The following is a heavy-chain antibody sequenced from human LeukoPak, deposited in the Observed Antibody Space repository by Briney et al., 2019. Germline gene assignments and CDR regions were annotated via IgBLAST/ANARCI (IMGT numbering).Heavy chain of an antibody. CDR1: GFTFSSYA. V-gene: IGHV3-23*01. Sequence: PGGSLRLSYAASGFTFSSYAMSWVRQAPGKGLEWVSAISGSGGSTYYADSVKGRFTISRDNSKNTLYLQMNSLRAEDTAVYYCAKDRGYSGYDLVGGMDVWGQGTTVTVSS. CDR3: AKDRGYSGYDLVGGMDV. J-gene: IGHJ6*02. CDR2: ISGSGGST. D-gene: IGHD5-12*01.